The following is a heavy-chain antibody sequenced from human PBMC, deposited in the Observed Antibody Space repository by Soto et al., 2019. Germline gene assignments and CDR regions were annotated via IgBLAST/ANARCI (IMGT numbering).Heavy chain of an antibody. D-gene: IGHD3-22*01. J-gene: IGHJ6*02. V-gene: IGHV1-18*01. CDR3: ARAIKIYDSSGYVYYYYYGMDV. CDR2: ISAYNGNT. CDR1: GYTFTSYG. Sequence: ASLKVSCKASGYTFTSYGISWVRQAPGQGLEWMGWISAYNGNTNYAQKLQGRVTMTTDTSTSTAYMELRSLRSDDTAVYYCARAIKIYDSSGYVYYYYYGMDVWGQGTTVTVSS.